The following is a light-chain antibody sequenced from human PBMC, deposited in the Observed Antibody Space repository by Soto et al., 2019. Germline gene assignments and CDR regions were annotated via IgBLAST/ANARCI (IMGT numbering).Light chain of an antibody. J-gene: IGLJ1*01. V-gene: IGLV2-14*01. CDR1: SSDVGVYNY. CDR2: EVS. CDR3: YSYAGSSTL. Sequence: QSALTQPASVSGSPGQSITISCTGTSSDVGVYNYVSWYQQHPGKVPKKMIYEVSNRPSGVSNRFSGSKSGNTASLTISGLQAEDEADYFCYSYAGSSTLFGTGIKLTVL.